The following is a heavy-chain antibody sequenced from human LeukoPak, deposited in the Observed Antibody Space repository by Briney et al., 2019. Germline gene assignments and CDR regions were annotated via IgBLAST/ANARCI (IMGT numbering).Heavy chain of an antibody. V-gene: IGHV1-69*04. D-gene: IGHD2-15*01. CDR3: ARGSQWSRYLDY. CDR2: IIPILGIA. J-gene: IGHJ4*02. Sequence: GASVKVSCKASGYTFTSYYMHWVRQAPGQGLEWMGRIIPILGIANYAQKFQGRVTLTADKSTSTAYMELSSLRSEDTAVYYCARGSQWSRYLDYWGQGTLVTVSS. CDR1: GYTFTSYY.